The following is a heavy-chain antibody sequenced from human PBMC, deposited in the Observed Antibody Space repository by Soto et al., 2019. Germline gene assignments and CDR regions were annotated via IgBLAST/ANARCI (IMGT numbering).Heavy chain of an antibody. CDR2: IYYSGST. D-gene: IGHD3-22*01. V-gene: IGHV4-59*01. CDR3: ARERGYYYDSSGSRVDI. CDR1: GGSISSYY. J-gene: IGHJ3*02. Sequence: SETLSLTCTVSGGSISSYYWSWIRQPPGKGLEWIGYIYYSGSTNYNPSLKSRVTISLDTSKNQFSLKLSSVTAADTAVYYCARERGYYYDSSGSRVDIWGQGTMVTVS.